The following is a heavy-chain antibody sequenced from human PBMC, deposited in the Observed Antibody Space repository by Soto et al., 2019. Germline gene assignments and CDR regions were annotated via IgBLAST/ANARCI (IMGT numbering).Heavy chain of an antibody. Sequence: SETLSLTCTVSGGSIGSGDYYWSWIRQPPGKGLEWIGYIYYSGSTYYNPSLKSRVTISVDTSKNQFSLKLSSVTAADTAVYYCARAAAGRWFDPWGQGTLVTVSS. J-gene: IGHJ5*02. CDR3: ARAAAGRWFDP. V-gene: IGHV4-30-4*01. CDR2: IYYSGST. D-gene: IGHD6-13*01. CDR1: GGSIGSGDYY.